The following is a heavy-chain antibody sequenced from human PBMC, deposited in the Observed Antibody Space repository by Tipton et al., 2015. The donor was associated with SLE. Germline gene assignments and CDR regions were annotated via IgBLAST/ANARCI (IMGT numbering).Heavy chain of an antibody. CDR1: GYSISSGYY. V-gene: IGHV4-38-2*02. CDR2: MYHSGST. Sequence: TLSLTCTVSGYSISSGYYWGWIRQPPGKGLEWIGSMYHSGSTYYNASLKSRVTMSVDTSKNQFSLNLSSVTAADTAVYYCARPMPGFWSGPLDYWGQGTLVTVSS. D-gene: IGHD3-3*01. CDR3: ARPMPGFWSGPLDY. J-gene: IGHJ4*02.